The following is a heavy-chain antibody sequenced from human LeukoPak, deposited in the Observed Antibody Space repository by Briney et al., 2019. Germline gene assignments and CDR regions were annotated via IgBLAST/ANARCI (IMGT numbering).Heavy chain of an antibody. CDR3: ARVGLLWFGELSGAFDI. J-gene: IGHJ3*02. D-gene: IGHD3-10*01. V-gene: IGHV4-59*01. CDR1: GDSISSYY. CDR2: IYYSGST. Sequence: SETLSPTCTVSGDSISSYYWNWIRQPAGKGLEWIGYIYYSGSTNYNPSLKSRVTISVDTSKNQFSLKLSSVTAADTAVYYCARVGLLWFGELSGAFDIWGQGTMVTVSS.